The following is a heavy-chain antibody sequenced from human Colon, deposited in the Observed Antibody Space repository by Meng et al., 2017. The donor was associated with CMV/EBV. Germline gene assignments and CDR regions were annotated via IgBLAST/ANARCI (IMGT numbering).Heavy chain of an antibody. CDR3: ASRDIVVVVAATGGPTEFDP. CDR1: GFTFSSYA. J-gene: IGHJ5*02. CDR2: ISYDGSNK. D-gene: IGHD2-15*01. Sequence: SLKISCAASGFTFSSYAMHWVRQAPGKGLEWVAVISYDGSNKYYADSVKGRFTISRDNSKNTLYLQMNSLRAEDTAVYYCASRDIVVVVAATGGPTEFDPWGQGTLVTVSS. V-gene: IGHV3-30-3*01.